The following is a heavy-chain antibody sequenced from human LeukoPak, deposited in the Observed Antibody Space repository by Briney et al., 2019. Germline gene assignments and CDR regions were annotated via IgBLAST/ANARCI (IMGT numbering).Heavy chain of an antibody. J-gene: IGHJ4*02. Sequence: GGSLRLSCAASGFTFSSYWMSWVRQAPGKGLEWVANIKQDGSEEYYVDSVKGRFTISRDNAKNSLYLQMNSLRAEDTAVYYCARVLGYYDSSGYYYHYYFDYWGQGTLVTVSS. CDR3: ARVLGYYDSSGYYYHYYFDY. CDR2: IKQDGSEE. V-gene: IGHV3-7*04. CDR1: GFTFSSYW. D-gene: IGHD3-22*01.